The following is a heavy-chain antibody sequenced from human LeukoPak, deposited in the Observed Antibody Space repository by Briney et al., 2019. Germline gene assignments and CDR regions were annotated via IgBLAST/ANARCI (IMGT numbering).Heavy chain of an antibody. CDR2: ISSSSSSV. CDR1: GFTFTTYS. CDR3: ARPMVRETDWYFDL. D-gene: IGHD3-10*01. J-gene: IGHJ2*01. V-gene: IGHV3-48*02. Sequence: QAGGSLRLSCAASGFTFTTYSMDWVRQAPGKGLEWVSYISSSSSSVHYADSVKGRFTISRDNAKNSLYLQMDSLRDEDTAVYYCARPMVRETDWYFDLWGRGTQVTVSS.